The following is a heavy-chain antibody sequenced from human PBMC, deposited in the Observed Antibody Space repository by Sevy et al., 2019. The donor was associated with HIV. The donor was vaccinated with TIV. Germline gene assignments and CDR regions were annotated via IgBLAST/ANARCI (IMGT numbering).Heavy chain of an antibody. CDR3: ARGPFGITGSRVDKAYYFDY. D-gene: IGHD1-20*01. J-gene: IGHJ4*02. CDR2: LYHSGST. V-gene: IGHV4-4*02. CDR1: GGSISSSNW. Sequence: SETLSLTCAVSGGSISSSNWWSWDRQPPGKGLEWIGELYHSGSTNYNPSLKSRVTISVDKSKNQFSLKLSSVTAADTAVYYCARGPFGITGSRVDKAYYFDYWGQGTLVTVSS.